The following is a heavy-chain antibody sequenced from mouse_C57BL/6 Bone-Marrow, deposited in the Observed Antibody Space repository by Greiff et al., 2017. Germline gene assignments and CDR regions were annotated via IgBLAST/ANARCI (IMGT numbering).Heavy chain of an antibody. J-gene: IGHJ1*03. Sequence: EVQLVESGGGLVQPGGSLKLSCAASGFTFSDYGMAWVRQAPRQGPEWVAFISNLAYSIYYADTVTGRFTISRENAKNTLYLEMSSLRSEDTAMYYCARQRNYYWYFDVWGTGTTVTVSS. CDR1: GFTFSDYG. V-gene: IGHV5-15*01. CDR2: ISNLAYSI. CDR3: ARQRNYYWYFDV.